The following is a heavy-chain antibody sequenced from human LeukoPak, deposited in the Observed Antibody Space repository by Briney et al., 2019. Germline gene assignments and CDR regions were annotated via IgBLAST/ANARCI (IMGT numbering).Heavy chain of an antibody. CDR2: MNPNTGNT. CDR1: GYTFTSYD. Sequence: GASVKVSCKASGYTFTSYDINWVRQATGQGLEWMGRMNPNTGNTGFAQKFQGRVTMTKDTSISTAYMELSSLRSEDTAVYYCARDLSGYSDYYFDYWGQGTLVTVSS. D-gene: IGHD3-3*01. V-gene: IGHV1-8*01. CDR3: ARDLSGYSDYYFDY. J-gene: IGHJ4*02.